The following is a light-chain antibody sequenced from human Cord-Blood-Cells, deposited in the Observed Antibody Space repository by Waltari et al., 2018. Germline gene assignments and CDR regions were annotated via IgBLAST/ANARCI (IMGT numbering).Light chain of an antibody. CDR1: QSVSSSY. J-gene: IGKJ2*03. Sequence: EMVLTQSPGTLSLAPGERATLSCRASQSVSSSYLAWYQQKPGPAPRLLIYGASIRATGVQDRFSGSGYGTDFTLTINRLEPEDFAVYYCQQYGSSPMYSFGQGTKLEIK. CDR3: QQYGSSPMYS. CDR2: GAS. V-gene: IGKV3-20*01.